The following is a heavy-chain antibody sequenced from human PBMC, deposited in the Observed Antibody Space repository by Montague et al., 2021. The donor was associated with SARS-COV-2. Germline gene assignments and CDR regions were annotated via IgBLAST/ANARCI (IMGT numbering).Heavy chain of an antibody. Sequence: LRLSCAISGGSVRRHYWTWIRQLPGKELEWTGSIYDSGGARYNPSLKGRVSISVDASKNQFSLRVTSVTAADTAVYFCARRGTGNYEILDYWGQGILVTVSS. D-gene: IGHD3-3*01. J-gene: IGHJ4*02. CDR1: GGSVRRHY. V-gene: IGHV4-59*02. CDR3: ARRGTGNYEILDY. CDR2: IYDSGGA.